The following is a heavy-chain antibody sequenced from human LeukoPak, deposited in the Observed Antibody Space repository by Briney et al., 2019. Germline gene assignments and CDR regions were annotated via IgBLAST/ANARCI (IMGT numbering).Heavy chain of an antibody. CDR2: ISAYNGNT. CDR3: ARVTGVTAIRYYFDY. V-gene: IGHV1-18*01. D-gene: IGHD2-21*02. Sequence: ASVKVSCKASGYTFTSYGICWVRQAPGQGLEWMGWISAYNGNTNYAQKLQGRVTMTTDTSTSTVYMELRSLRSDDTAVYYCARVTGVTAIRYYFDYWGQGTLVTVSS. J-gene: IGHJ4*02. CDR1: GYTFTSYG.